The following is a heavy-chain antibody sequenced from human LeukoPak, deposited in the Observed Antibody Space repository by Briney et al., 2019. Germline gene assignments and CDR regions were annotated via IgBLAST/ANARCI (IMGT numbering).Heavy chain of an antibody. CDR1: GFTFSTYW. Sequence: GASLSLSCAASGFTFSTYWMNRVRQAPGKGLVWVSRINSDGSTTRYADSVKGRFTISRDNAKNTLYLQMNFLGAEDTAVYYCASGIAADESVAIDYWGQGTLVTVSS. D-gene: IGHD6-13*01. J-gene: IGHJ4*02. CDR3: ASGIAADESVAIDY. V-gene: IGHV3-74*01. CDR2: INSDGSTT.